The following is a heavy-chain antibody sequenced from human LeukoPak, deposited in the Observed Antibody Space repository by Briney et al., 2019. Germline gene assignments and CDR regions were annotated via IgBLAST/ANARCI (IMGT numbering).Heavy chain of an antibody. CDR1: GFTFSSYD. Sequence: GGSLRLSCAACGFTFSSYDMHWVRQATGKGLECVSAIGTAGDTYYPGSVKGRFTISRENAKNSLYLQMNSLRAGDTAVYYCARVLGSGSYGMDVWGQGTTVTVSS. D-gene: IGHD3-10*01. J-gene: IGHJ6*02. V-gene: IGHV3-13*01. CDR3: ARVLGSGSYGMDV. CDR2: IGTAGDT.